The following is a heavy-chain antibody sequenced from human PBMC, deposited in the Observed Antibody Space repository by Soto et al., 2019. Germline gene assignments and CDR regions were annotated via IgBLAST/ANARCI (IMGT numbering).Heavy chain of an antibody. CDR1: GYSLTGYY. CDR3: AREGSGSYLVL. CDR2: INPSDGTS. Sequence: QVQLIQSGAVVRKPGASVRVSCKASGYSLTGYYIHWVRQAPGQGLEWMGRINPSDGTSAYTQQFQGRFVMTRDTSTSTVFMELTSLKSQDTALYFCAREGSGSYLVLWGQGTLVTVS. V-gene: IGHV1-46*01. J-gene: IGHJ4*02. D-gene: IGHD3-22*01.